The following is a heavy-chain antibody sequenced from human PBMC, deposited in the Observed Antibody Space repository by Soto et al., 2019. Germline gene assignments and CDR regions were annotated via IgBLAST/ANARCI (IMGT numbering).Heavy chain of an antibody. J-gene: IGHJ5*02. CDR2: IYHSGST. CDR1: GVSISSGGYS. CDR3: PRAPSP. V-gene: IGHV4-30-2*01. Sequence: PSETPSLTCAVSGVSISSGGYSWSWIRQPPGKGLEWIAYIYHSGSTYYNPSLKSRVTISVDRSKNQFSLKLSSMTAAATAGYYCPRAPSPWGQGNLVTVS.